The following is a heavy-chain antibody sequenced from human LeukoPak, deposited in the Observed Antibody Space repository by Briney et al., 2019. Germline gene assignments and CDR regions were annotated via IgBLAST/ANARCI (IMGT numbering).Heavy chain of an antibody. V-gene: IGHV4-39*07. D-gene: IGHD2-15*01. CDR3: ARGYCSGGSCYSYYYYNYMDV. CDR2: IHYSGST. J-gene: IGHJ6*03. CDR1: GGSISSSSYY. Sequence: PSETLSLTCTVSGGSISSSSYYWGWIRQPPGKGLEWIGSIHYSGSTNYNPSLKSRVTISVGTSKNQFSLKLSSVTAADTAVYYCARGYCSGGSCYSYYYYNYMDVWGKGTTVTISS.